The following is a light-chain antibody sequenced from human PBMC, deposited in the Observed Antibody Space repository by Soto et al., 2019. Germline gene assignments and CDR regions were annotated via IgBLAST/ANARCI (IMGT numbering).Light chain of an antibody. CDR2: DVS. CDR3: SSYTSSSTLRV. Sequence: QSALTQPASVSGSPGQSITISCTGTSSDFGGYNYVSWYQQHPGKAPKLMIYDVSNRPSGVSNRFSGSKSGNMASLTSSGLQAEDEADYYCSSYTSSSTLRVFCGGTKLTVL. V-gene: IGLV2-14*01. CDR1: SSDFGGYNY. J-gene: IGLJ2*01.